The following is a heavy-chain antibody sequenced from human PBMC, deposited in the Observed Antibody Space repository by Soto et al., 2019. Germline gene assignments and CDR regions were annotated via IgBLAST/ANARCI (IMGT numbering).Heavy chain of an antibody. CDR3: ARVGDEGQQWLLAFDY. D-gene: IGHD6-19*01. CDR2: TYYRSKWYN. J-gene: IGHJ4*02. CDR1: GDSVSSNSAA. Sequence: PSQTLSLTCAISGDSVSSNSAAWNWIRQSPSRGLEWLGRTYYRSKWYNDYAVSVKSRITINPDTSKNQFSLQLNSVTPEDTAVYYCARVGDEGQQWLLAFDYWGQGTLVTVAS. V-gene: IGHV6-1*01.